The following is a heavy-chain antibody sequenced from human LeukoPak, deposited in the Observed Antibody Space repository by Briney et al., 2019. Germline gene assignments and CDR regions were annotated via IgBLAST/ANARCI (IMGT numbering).Heavy chain of an antibody. V-gene: IGHV3-7*01. J-gene: IGHJ4*02. CDR1: GFTFSGYW. D-gene: IGHD3-22*01. CDR2: IIEDGALR. Sequence: GGSLRLSCAASGFTFSGYWMTWVRQAPGKGLEWVANIIEDGALRYYVDSVKGRFTISRDNTKKSLYLQMNSLRAEDTAVYYCARDVRYYYDSSGLTDYWGQGTLVTVSS. CDR3: ARDVRYYYDSSGLTDY.